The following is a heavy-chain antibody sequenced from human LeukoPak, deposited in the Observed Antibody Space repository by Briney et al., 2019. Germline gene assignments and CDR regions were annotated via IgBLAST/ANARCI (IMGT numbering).Heavy chain of an antibody. D-gene: IGHD4-23*01. Sequence: SETLSLTCTVSGGSISSYYWSWIRQPPGKGLEWIGYIYYSGSTNYNPSLKSRVTISVDTSKNQFSLKLSSVTAADTAVYCCARSRGSSFLRWYYYYGMDVWGQGTTVTVSS. V-gene: IGHV4-59*01. CDR3: ARSRGSSFLRWYYYYGMDV. J-gene: IGHJ6*02. CDR2: IYYSGST. CDR1: GGSISSYY.